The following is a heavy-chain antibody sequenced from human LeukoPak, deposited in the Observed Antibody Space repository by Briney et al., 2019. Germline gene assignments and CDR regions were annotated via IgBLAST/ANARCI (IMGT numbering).Heavy chain of an antibody. Sequence: GGSLRLSCAASGFTFDDYAMHWVRQAPGKGLEWVSGISSNSANIGYGDSVKGRFTISRDNAKNSLYLQMNSLRVEDTAVYYCAQWGDYDILTGYYVSDYWGQGTLVTVSS. CDR2: ISSNSANI. CDR3: AQWGDYDILTGYYVSDY. V-gene: IGHV3-9*01. CDR1: GFTFDDYA. J-gene: IGHJ4*02. D-gene: IGHD3-9*01.